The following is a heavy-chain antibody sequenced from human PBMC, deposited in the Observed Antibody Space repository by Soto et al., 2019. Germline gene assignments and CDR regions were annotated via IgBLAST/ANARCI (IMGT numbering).Heavy chain of an antibody. V-gene: IGHV3-72*01. Sequence: PGGSLKISCGGSGFNFSDHCIDWVRQAPGKSLEWVGRTRKKANSYSTEFAPSVKGRFTISRDESKNSMYLQMNSLKTEDTAMYYCVRDSGGSYSPTDYWGQGALVTVSS. CDR3: VRDSGGSYSPTDY. D-gene: IGHD1-26*01. J-gene: IGHJ4*02. CDR2: TRKKANSYST. CDR1: GFNFSDHC.